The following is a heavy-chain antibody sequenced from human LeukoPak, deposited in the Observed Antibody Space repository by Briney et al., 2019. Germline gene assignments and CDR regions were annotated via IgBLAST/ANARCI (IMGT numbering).Heavy chain of an antibody. CDR1: GFTFSDYY. Sequence: PGGSLRLSCAASGFTFSDYYMSWIRQAPGKGLEWVSYISSSGSTIYYADSVKGRFTISRDNAKNSLYLQMNSLRAEDTAVYYCAKDSPIAVASDYWGQGTLVTVSS. CDR3: AKDSPIAVASDY. CDR2: ISSSGSTI. J-gene: IGHJ4*02. D-gene: IGHD6-19*01. V-gene: IGHV3-11*01.